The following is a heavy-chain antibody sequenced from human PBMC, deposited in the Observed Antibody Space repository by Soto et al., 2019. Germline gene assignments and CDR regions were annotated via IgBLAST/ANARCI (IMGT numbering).Heavy chain of an antibody. Sequence: ASVKVSCKPSGYTFTSYAMHWLRQAPGQRLEWMGWINAGNGNTKYSQKFQGRVTITRDTSVSTAYMELSSLRSEDTAVYYCARGSKGSSWYAYWFDPWGKGTLVTVSS. J-gene: IGHJ5*02. V-gene: IGHV1-3*01. CDR3: ARGSKGSSWYAYWFDP. D-gene: IGHD6-13*01. CDR2: INAGNGNT. CDR1: GYTFTSYA.